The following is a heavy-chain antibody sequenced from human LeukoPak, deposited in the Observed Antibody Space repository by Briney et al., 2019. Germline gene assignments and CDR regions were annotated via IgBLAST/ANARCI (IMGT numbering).Heavy chain of an antibody. CDR2: ISGSGGST. J-gene: IGHJ4*02. V-gene: IGHV3-23*01. CDR3: AKVGIVVVVAASFSDY. CDR1: GFTFSSYA. D-gene: IGHD2-15*01. Sequence: GGSLGLSCAASGFTFSSYAMSWVRQAPGKGLEWVSAISGSGGSTYYADSVKGRFTISRDNSKNTLYLQMNSLRAEDTAVYYCAKVGIVVVVAASFSDYWGQGTLVTVSS.